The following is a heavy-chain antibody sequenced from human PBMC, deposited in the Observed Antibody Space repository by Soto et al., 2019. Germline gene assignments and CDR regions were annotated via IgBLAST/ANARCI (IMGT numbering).Heavy chain of an antibody. CDR1: GFTFSSYR. Sequence: GGSLRLSCAASGFTFSSYRMTWVRQAPGKGLEWVANIRQDGSEKYYVDSVKGRLTISRDNARNSLYLQMSSLRAEDTAVYYCATLLDEGYSGHYYMDVWGKGTTVTVSS. J-gene: IGHJ6*03. CDR3: ATLLDEGYSGHYYMDV. V-gene: IGHV3-7*01. CDR2: IRQDGSEK. D-gene: IGHD5-12*01.